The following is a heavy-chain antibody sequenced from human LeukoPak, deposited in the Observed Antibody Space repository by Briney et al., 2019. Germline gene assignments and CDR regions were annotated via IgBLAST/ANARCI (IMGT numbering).Heavy chain of an antibody. J-gene: IGHJ3*02. CDR3: ARDRWYSRNWNDAVDI. V-gene: IGHV1-18*01. CDR1: GYSFTSYG. Sequence: ASVKVSCKTSGYSFTSYGISWVRQAPGQGLEWMGWISAYNGNTNYAQKVQGRVTMTTDTSTSTAYMELRSLRSDDTDVYYCARDRWYSRNWNDAVDIWGQGTMVTVSS. D-gene: IGHD6-13*01. CDR2: ISAYNGNT.